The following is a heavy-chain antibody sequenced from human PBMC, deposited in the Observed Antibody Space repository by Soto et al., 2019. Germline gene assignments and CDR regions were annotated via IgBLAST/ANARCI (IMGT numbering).Heavy chain of an antibody. Sequence: QVQLVESGGGVVQPGRSLRLSCAASGFRFSNYGMHWVRQAPGKGLEWLAVIVADGTGLHYADSVRGRSTISRDNSKNTIYLLRNSMGADDTAIYFCARDDDRPDNGLDHWGQGTLVTVSS. D-gene: IGHD1-1*01. V-gene: IGHV3-33*01. CDR3: ARDDDRPDNGLDH. CDR2: IVADGTGL. J-gene: IGHJ4*02. CDR1: GFRFSNYG.